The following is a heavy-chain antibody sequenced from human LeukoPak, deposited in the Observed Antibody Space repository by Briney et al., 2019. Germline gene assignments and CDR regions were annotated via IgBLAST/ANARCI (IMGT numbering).Heavy chain of an antibody. CDR3: AKPMGLLWFGELPNY. V-gene: IGHV3-30*02. Sequence: PGGTLRLSCAASGFTFSSYGMSWVRQAPGKGLEWVAFIRYDGSNKYYADSVKGRFTISRDNSKNTLYLQMNSLRAEDTAVYYCAKPMGLLWFGELPNYWGQGTLVTVSS. J-gene: IGHJ4*02. D-gene: IGHD3-10*01. CDR1: GFTFSSYG. CDR2: IRYDGSNK.